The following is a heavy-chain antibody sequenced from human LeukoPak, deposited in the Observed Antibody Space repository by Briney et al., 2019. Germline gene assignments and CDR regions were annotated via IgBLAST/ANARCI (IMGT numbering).Heavy chain of an antibody. CDR3: ARDRTYYDYVWGSYPHDY. J-gene: IGHJ4*02. Sequence: GGSLRLSCAAFGFTFSDYYMSWIRQAPGKGLEWVSYISSSSSYTNYADSVKGRFTISRDNAKNSLYLQMNSLRAEDTAVYYCARDRTYYDYVWGSYPHDYWGQGTLVTVSS. CDR2: ISSSSSYT. CDR1: GFTFSDYY. V-gene: IGHV3-11*06. D-gene: IGHD3-16*02.